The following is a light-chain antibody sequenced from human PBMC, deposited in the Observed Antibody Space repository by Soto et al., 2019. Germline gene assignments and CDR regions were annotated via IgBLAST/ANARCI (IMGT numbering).Light chain of an antibody. J-gene: IGKJ1*01. Sequence: DIVLRQSPGTRSLSPGERATLSCRASQSVRNSYLAWYQQKPGQAPRLLIYGASSRATGIPDRFSGSGSGTDFTLTISRLEPEDFAVYYCQQYGSSSTFGQGTKVDIK. CDR3: QQYGSSST. CDR1: QSVRNSY. V-gene: IGKV3-20*01. CDR2: GAS.